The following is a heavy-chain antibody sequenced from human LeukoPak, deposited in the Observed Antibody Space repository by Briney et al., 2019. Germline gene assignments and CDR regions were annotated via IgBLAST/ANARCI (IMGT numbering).Heavy chain of an antibody. V-gene: IGHV3-48*03. D-gene: IGHD3-22*01. J-gene: IGHJ4*02. CDR2: ISSSGSTI. CDR3: AKASGSSGSKSSYYFDY. CDR1: GFTFSSYE. Sequence: PGGSLRLSCAASGFTFSSYEMNWVRQAPGKGLEWVSYISSSGSTIYYADSVKGRFTISRDNSKNTLYLQMNSLRAEDTAVYYCAKASGSSGSKSSYYFDYWGQGTLVTVSS.